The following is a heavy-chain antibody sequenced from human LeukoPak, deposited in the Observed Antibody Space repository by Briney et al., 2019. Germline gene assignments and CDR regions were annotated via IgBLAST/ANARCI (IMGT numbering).Heavy chain of an antibody. CDR2: INHSGST. CDR3: ARGFTMIVVVTYFDY. D-gene: IGHD3-22*01. CDR1: GGSFSGYY. Sequence: SETLSLTCAVYGGSFSGYYWSWIRQPPGKGLEWIGEINHSGSTNYNPSLKSRVTISVDTSKNQFSLKLSSVTAADTAVYYCARGFTMIVVVTYFDYWGQGTLVTVSS. V-gene: IGHV4-34*01. J-gene: IGHJ4*02.